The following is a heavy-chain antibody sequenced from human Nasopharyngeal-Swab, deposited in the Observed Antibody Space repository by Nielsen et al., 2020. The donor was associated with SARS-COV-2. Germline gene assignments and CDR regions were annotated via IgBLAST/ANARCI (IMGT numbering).Heavy chain of an antibody. J-gene: IGHJ3*02. CDR3: ARDRRELLTAFDI. CDR1: GFTFSTA. D-gene: IGHD1-26*01. Sequence: GESLKISCAASGFTFSTAMSWVRQAPGKGLEWVSYISSSNSTINYADYVKGRFTITRDNAKNSLYLQMNSLRAEDTAVYYCARDRRELLTAFDIWGQGTMVTVSS. CDR2: ISSSNSTI. V-gene: IGHV3-48*01.